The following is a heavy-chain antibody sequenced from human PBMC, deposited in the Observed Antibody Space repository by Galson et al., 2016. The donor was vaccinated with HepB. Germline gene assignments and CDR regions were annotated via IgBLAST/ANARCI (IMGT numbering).Heavy chain of an antibody. Sequence: ETLSLTCTVSSDPVTSGTYYWSWVRQSPGKGLDWIGYIHDSGNTNYNPSIKSRVTISRDTSKNQFFLELTSVTAADTAVYYCARDEGFYNGMDFWGQGTTVTVAS. CDR3: ARDEGFYNGMDF. CDR2: IHDSGNT. D-gene: IGHD2-2*02. V-gene: IGHV4-61*01. CDR1: SDPVTSGTYY. J-gene: IGHJ6*02.